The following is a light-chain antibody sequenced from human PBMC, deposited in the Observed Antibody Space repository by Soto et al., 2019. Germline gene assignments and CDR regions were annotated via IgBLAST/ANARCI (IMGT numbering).Light chain of an antibody. CDR3: QQYGSSPPT. J-gene: IGKJ4*01. CDR1: QTVSGSY. V-gene: IGKV3-20*01. CDR2: GTT. Sequence: EIVLTQSPGTVSLSPGDTDSLSCRASQTVSGSYLAWYQQKPGQAPRLLIDGTTNRATGVPDRFSGGWSGTAFSLTISGLEPEDFALYNCQQYGSSPPTFGGGTKVEIK.